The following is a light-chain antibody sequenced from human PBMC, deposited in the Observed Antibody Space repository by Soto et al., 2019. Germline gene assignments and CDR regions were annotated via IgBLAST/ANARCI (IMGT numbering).Light chain of an antibody. J-gene: IGKJ1*01. V-gene: IGKV3-20*01. CDR1: QSVTSRY. CDR2: GAS. Sequence: EIVLTQSPATLSLSPGERATLSCRASQSVTSRYSAWYQQTPGQAPRLLIFGASIRDTGIPDRFSGSGSGTDFTLTISRLEPEDFAVYYCQQHGSSPGTFGQGTKVEIK. CDR3: QQHGSSPGT.